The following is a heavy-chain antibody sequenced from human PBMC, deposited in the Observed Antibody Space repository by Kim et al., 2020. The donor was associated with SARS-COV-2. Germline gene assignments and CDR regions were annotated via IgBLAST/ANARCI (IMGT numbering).Heavy chain of an antibody. J-gene: IGHJ4*02. CDR1: GGSISSGDYY. D-gene: IGHD3-10*01. Sequence: SETLSLTCTVSGGSISSGDYYWSWIRQPPGKGLEWIGYIYYSGSTYYNPSLKSRVTISVDTSKNQFSLKLSSVTAADTAVYYCAREGGYYGSGYRTSTYYFDYWGQGTLVTVSS. CDR3: AREGGYYGSGYRTSTYYFDY. CDR2: IYYSGST. V-gene: IGHV4-30-4*01.